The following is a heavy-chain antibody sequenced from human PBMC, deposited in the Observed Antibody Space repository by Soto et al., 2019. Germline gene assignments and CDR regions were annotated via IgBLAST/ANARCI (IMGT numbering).Heavy chain of an antibody. J-gene: IGHJ4*02. CDR3: ARDYTISSSWNGGLDY. Sequence: PGGSLRLSCAASGFTFSYYWMHWVRQAPGQGLVWVSRIHSDGSSTTYADSVKGRFTISRDNAKNTLYLQMNSLRAEDTAVYYCARDYTISSSWNGGLDYWGQGTLVTVSS. CDR2: IHSDGSST. D-gene: IGHD6-13*01. V-gene: IGHV3-74*01. CDR1: GFTFSYYW.